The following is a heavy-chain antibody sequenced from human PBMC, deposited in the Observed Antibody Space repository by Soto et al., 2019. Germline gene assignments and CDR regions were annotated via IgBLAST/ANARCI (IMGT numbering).Heavy chain of an antibody. CDR2: IYHSGST. V-gene: IGHV4-30-2*01. Sequence: SETLSLTCAVSGGSISSGGYSWSWIRQPPGKGLEWIGYIYHSGSTYYNPSLKSRVTISVDRSKNQFSLKLSSVTAADAAVYYCARAGAARPGGYYYYGMDVWGQGTTVTVSS. CDR1: GGSISSGGYS. J-gene: IGHJ6*02. CDR3: ARAGAARPGGYYYYGMDV. D-gene: IGHD6-6*01.